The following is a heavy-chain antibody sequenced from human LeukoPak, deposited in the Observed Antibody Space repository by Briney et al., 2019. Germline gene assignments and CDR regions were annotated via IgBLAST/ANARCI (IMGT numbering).Heavy chain of an antibody. J-gene: IGHJ2*01. CDR3: AKYEMATADWYCDL. Sequence: GGSLRLSCAASGFTVTSNYMSWVRQAPGKGLEWVSIIYSAGSIYYADSVKGRFTISRDNSKNTLYLQMNSLRAEDTAVYYCAKYEMATADWYCDLWGRGTLVTVSS. V-gene: IGHV3-66*01. D-gene: IGHD5-24*01. CDR2: IYSAGSI. CDR1: GFTVTSNY.